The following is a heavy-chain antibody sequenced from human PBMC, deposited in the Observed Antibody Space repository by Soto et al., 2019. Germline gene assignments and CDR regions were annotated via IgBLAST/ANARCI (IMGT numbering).Heavy chain of an antibody. CDR2: ISGGGGSTI. Sequence: QVQLVESGGGSVKPGGSLRLSCAASGFTFSDYYMSWIRQSPGKGLEWVSYISGGGGSTISYADSVKGRFTISRDNAQNSLYLQLNSLRAEDTAVYYCARGRGYYDSSGFDYWGRGALVTVSS. CDR3: ARGRGYYDSSGFDY. D-gene: IGHD3-22*01. J-gene: IGHJ4*02. V-gene: IGHV3-11*01. CDR1: GFTFSDYY.